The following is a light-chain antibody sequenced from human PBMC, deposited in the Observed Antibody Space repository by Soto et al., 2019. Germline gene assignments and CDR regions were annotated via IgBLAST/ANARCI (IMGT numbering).Light chain of an antibody. CDR3: SSYTTISTLGV. CDR1: SSDIGGYNY. Sequence: QSALTQPASVSGSPGQSITISCIGTSSDIGGYNYVSWYQQHPGKAPKLMIYDVTNRPSGVSNRFSGSKSGNTASLTLSGHQAEDEADYYCSSYTTISTLGVFGGGTKVTVL. CDR2: DVT. V-gene: IGLV2-14*03. J-gene: IGLJ2*01.